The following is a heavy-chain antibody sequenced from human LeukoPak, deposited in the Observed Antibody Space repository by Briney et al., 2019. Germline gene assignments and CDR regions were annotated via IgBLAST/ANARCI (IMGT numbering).Heavy chain of an antibody. Sequence: SETLSLTCAVSGYSISSGYYWGWIRQPPGKGLECIGNIYHSGSTYYNPSLKSRVTISVDTSKNQFSLNLSSVTAADTALHYCATISGTWYVAYWGQGTLVTVSS. CDR2: IYHSGST. CDR1: GYSISSGYY. CDR3: ATISGTWYVAY. J-gene: IGHJ4*02. V-gene: IGHV4-38-2*01. D-gene: IGHD6-13*01.